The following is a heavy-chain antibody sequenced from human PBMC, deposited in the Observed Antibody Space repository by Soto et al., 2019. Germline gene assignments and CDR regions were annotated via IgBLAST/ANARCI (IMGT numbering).Heavy chain of an antibody. Sequence: SETLSLTCTVSGGSISSYYWSWIRQPPGKGLEWIGYIYCSGSTNYNPSLKSRVTISVDTSKNQFSLKLSSVTAADTAVYYCARVSGSSGWYWFDPWGQGTLVTVSS. J-gene: IGHJ5*02. V-gene: IGHV4-59*01. D-gene: IGHD6-19*01. CDR3: ARVSGSSGWYWFDP. CDR2: IYCSGST. CDR1: GGSISSYY.